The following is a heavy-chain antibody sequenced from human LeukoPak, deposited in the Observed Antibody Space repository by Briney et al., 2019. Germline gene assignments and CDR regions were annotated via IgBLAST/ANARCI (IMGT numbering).Heavy chain of an antibody. J-gene: IGHJ6*04. D-gene: IGHD3-10*01. CDR3: ASPLSITMVRGVKGYYGMDV. CDR2: IYSGGST. CDR1: GFTVSSNY. Sequence: PGGSLRLSCAASGFTVSSNYMSWVRQAPRKGLEWVSVIYSGGSTYYADSVKGRFTISRDNSKNTLYLQMNSLRAEDTAVYYCASPLSITMVRGVKGYYGMDVWGKGTTVTVSS. V-gene: IGHV3-53*01.